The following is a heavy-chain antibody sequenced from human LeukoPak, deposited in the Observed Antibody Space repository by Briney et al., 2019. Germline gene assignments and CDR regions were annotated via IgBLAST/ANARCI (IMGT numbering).Heavy chain of an antibody. CDR3: ARDWYSSSWPHYFDY. Sequence: SETLSLTCTVSGYSISSGYYWGWIRQPPGKGLEWIGSIYHSGSTYYNPSLKSRVTISVDTSKNQFSLKLSSVTAADTAVYYCARDWYSSSWPHYFDYWGQGTLVTVSS. D-gene: IGHD6-13*01. J-gene: IGHJ4*02. V-gene: IGHV4-38-2*02. CDR2: IYHSGST. CDR1: GYSISSGYY.